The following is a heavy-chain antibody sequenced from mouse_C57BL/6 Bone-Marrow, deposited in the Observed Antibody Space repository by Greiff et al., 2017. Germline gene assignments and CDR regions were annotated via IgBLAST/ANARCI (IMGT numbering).Heavy chain of an antibody. CDR1: GFNIKDDY. D-gene: IGHD1-1*01. V-gene: IGHV14-4*01. J-gene: IGHJ1*03. CDR2: IDPENGDT. Sequence: LVESGAELVRPGASVKLSCTASGFNIKDDYMHWVKQRPEQGLEWIGWIDPENGDTEYASKFQGKATITADTSSNTAYLQLSSLTSEDTAVYYCTTPYYYGRYFDVWGTGTTVTVSS. CDR3: TTPYYYGRYFDV.